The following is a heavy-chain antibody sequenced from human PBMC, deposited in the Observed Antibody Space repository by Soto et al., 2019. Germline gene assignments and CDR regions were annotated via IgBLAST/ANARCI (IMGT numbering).Heavy chain of an antibody. Sequence: PGGSLRLSCAASGFTFSSYAMHWVRQAPGKGLEWVAVISYDGSNKYYADSVKGRFTISRDNSKNTLYLQMNSLRAEDTAVYYCAKDRPAGIDSPWGQGTLVTVSS. J-gene: IGHJ5*02. V-gene: IGHV3-30-3*01. CDR1: GFTFSSYA. CDR3: AKDRPAGIDSP. D-gene: IGHD6-13*01. CDR2: ISYDGSNK.